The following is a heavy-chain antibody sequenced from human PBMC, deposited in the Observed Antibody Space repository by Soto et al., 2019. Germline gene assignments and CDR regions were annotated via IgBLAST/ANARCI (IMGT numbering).Heavy chain of an antibody. CDR2: ISSSSSYI. D-gene: IGHD4-4*01. CDR3: ARDSTVTNGLDL. CDR1: GFTFSSYS. Sequence: GGSLRLSCAASGFTFSSYSMNWVRQAPGKGLEWVSSISSSSSYIYYADSVKGRFTISRDNAKNSLYLQMNSLRAEDTAVYYCARDSTVTNGLDLWGRGTLVTVSS. V-gene: IGHV3-21*01. J-gene: IGHJ2*01.